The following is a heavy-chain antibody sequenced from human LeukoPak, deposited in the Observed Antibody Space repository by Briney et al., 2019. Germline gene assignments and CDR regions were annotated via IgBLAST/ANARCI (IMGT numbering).Heavy chain of an antibody. CDR2: IYYSKNT. D-gene: IGHD5-18*01. CDR3: VSPRGFSYGYFDY. Sequence: PSETLALTCTVSGGPIRSSSAYWGWIRQPPGKGLEWIGSIYYSKNTYYNPSLKSRVTISADTSKNQFSLTLGSVSATDTAVYYCVSPRGFSYGYFDYWGQGTLVTVSS. J-gene: IGHJ4*02. CDR1: GGPIRSSSAY. V-gene: IGHV4-39*01.